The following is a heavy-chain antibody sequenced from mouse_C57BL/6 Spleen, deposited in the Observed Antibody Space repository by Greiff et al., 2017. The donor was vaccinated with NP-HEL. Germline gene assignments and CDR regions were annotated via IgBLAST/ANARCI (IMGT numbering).Heavy chain of an antibody. CDR3: ARDLWSYAMDY. CDR1: GFTFSSYA. V-gene: IGHV5-4*01. CDR2: ISDGGSYT. Sequence: EVQLQESGGGLVKPGGSLKLSCAASGFTFSSYAMSWVRQTPEKRLEWVATISDGGSYTYYPDNVKGRFTISRDNAKNNLYLQMSHLKSEDTAMYYCARDLWSYAMDYWGQGTSVTVSS. D-gene: IGHD1-1*02. J-gene: IGHJ4*01.